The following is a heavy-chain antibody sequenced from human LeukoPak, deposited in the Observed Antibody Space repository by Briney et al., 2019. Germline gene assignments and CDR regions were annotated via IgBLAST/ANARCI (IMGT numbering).Heavy chain of an antibody. V-gene: IGHV1-18*01. CDR2: ISAYNGNT. D-gene: IGHD3-10*01. CDR1: GYTFTSYG. J-gene: IGHJ4*02. Sequence: ASVKVSCKASGYTFTSYGISWVRQAPGQGLEWMGWISAYNGNTNYAQKLQGRVTMTTDTSTSTAYMELRSLRSDDTAVYYCARDNFWAVRGVMGYWDQGTLVTVSS. CDR3: ARDNFWAVRGVMGY.